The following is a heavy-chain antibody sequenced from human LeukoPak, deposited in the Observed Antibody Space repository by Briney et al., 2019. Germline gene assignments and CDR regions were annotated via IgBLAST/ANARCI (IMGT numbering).Heavy chain of an antibody. CDR1: GFTFSSYW. CDR2: INSDGSST. D-gene: IGHD1-26*01. Sequence: PGGSLRLSCAASGFTFSSYWMHWVRQAPGKGLVWVSRINSDGSSTSYADSVKGRFTISRDKAKNTLYLQMNSLRAEDTAVYYCARGRVGATFFYYYYYMDVWGKGTTVTISS. J-gene: IGHJ6*03. V-gene: IGHV3-74*01. CDR3: ARGRVGATFFYYYYYMDV.